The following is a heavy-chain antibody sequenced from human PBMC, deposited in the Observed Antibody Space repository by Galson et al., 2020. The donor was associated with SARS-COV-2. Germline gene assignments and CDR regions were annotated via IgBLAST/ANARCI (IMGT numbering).Heavy chain of an antibody. CDR3: ATEDKYYYDSSGYSTDY. CDR2: ISSSSSSI. Sequence: GESLKISCVASGFTLGTYSVSWLRQAPGKGLEWVSYISSSSSSIYYADSVKGRFTISRDNAKNSLYLQMNSLRDEDTAVYYCATEDKYYYDSSGYSTDYWGQGTLGTVSS. D-gene: IGHD3-22*01. V-gene: IGHV3-48*02. CDR1: GFTLGTYS. J-gene: IGHJ4*02.